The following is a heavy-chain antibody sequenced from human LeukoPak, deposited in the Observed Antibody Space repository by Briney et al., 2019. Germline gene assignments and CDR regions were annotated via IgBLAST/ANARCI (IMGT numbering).Heavy chain of an antibody. D-gene: IGHD6-13*01. J-gene: IGHJ4*02. CDR3: ARSPLRYSSSWYDAVGFDY. Sequence: GGSLRLSCAASGFTFSSYSMNWVRQAPGKGLEWVSYISSSSSTIYYADSVKGRFTISRDNAKNSLYLQMNSLRAEDTAVYYCARSPLRYSSSWYDAVGFDYWGQGTLVTVSS. CDR2: ISSSSSTI. V-gene: IGHV3-48*01. CDR1: GFTFSSYS.